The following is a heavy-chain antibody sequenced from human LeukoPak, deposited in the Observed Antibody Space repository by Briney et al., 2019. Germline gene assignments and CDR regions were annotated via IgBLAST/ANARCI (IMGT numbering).Heavy chain of an antibody. CDR1: GGSISSGGYY. Sequence: ASETLSLTCTVSGGSISSGGYYWSWIRQHPGKGLEWIGYIYYSGSTYYNPSLKSRVIISVDTSKNQFSLKLSSVTAADTAVCYCARVLPHRHLRYGYYGRRGYAFDIWGQGTMVTVSS. CDR2: IYYSGST. J-gene: IGHJ3*02. D-gene: IGHD4-17*01. V-gene: IGHV4-31*03. CDR3: ARVLPHRHLRYGYYGRRGYAFDI.